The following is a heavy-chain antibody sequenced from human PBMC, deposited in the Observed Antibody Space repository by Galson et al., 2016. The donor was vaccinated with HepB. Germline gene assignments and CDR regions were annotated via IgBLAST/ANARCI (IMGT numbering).Heavy chain of an antibody. CDR3: ASDPYGGKSDPGYAFDF. Sequence: SLRLSCAASGFTFSSYAMHWVRQAPGRGLEWVAVIWYDASIKYSADSVKGRFTISRDDSKSTLFLQMNSLRADDTAVYYCASDPYGGKSDPGYAFDFWGQGTLVTVSS. CDR1: GFTFSSYA. CDR2: IWYDASIK. D-gene: IGHD4-23*01. V-gene: IGHV3-33*01. J-gene: IGHJ4*02.